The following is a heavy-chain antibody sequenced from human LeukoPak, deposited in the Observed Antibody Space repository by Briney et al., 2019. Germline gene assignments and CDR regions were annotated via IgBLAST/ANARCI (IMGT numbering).Heavy chain of an antibody. V-gene: IGHV4-39*01. CDR1: GGSISSSSYY. J-gene: IGHJ6*03. CDR3: ARQVLSNSSGWYRYYYYYMDV. CDR2: IYYSGST. D-gene: IGHD6-19*01. Sequence: SETLSLTCTVSGGSISSSSYYWGWIRQPPGKGLEWIGSIYYSGSTYYNPSLKSRVTISVDTSKNQFSLKLSSVTAADTAVYYCARQVLSNSSGWYRYYYYYMDVWGKGTTVTISS.